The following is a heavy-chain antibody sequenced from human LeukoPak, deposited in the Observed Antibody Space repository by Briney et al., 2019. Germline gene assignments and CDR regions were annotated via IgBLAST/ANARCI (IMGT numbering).Heavy chain of an antibody. Sequence: PSETLSLTCTVSGGSIGSYYWSWIRQPPGKGLEWIGYIYYSGSTNYNPSLKSRVTISVDTSKNQFSLKLSSVTAADTAVYYCARDRGYYGSGSWYAFDIWGQGTMVTVSS. D-gene: IGHD3-10*01. CDR2: IYYSGST. CDR1: GGSIGSYY. V-gene: IGHV4-59*01. J-gene: IGHJ3*02. CDR3: ARDRGYYGSGSWYAFDI.